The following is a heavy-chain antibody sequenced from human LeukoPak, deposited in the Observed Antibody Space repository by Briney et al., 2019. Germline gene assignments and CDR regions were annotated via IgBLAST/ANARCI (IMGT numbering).Heavy chain of an antibody. Sequence: SETLSLTCAVYGGSFSGYYWSWIRQPPGKGLEWIGEINHSGSTNYNPSLKSRVTISVDTSKNQFSLKLSSVTAADTAVYYCARAGVRYFDVDYWGQGTLVTVSS. CDR3: ARAGVRYFDVDY. J-gene: IGHJ4*02. V-gene: IGHV4-34*01. CDR2: INHSGST. D-gene: IGHD3-9*01. CDR1: GGSFSGYY.